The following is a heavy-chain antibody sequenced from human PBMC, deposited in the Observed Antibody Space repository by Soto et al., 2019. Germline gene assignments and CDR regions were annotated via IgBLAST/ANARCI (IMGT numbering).Heavy chain of an antibody. CDR2: ISAHNGNT. V-gene: IGHV1-18*01. CDR1: GYTFTSYG. D-gene: IGHD1-1*01. CDR3: ARGRYGDY. Sequence: QVHLVRSGAEVKKPGASVKVSCKASGYTFTSYGITWVRQAPGQGLEWMGWISAHNGNTDYAQKLQGRVIVTRDTSTSTAYMELRSLRSADTAVYYCARGRYGDYWGQGALVTVSS. J-gene: IGHJ4*02.